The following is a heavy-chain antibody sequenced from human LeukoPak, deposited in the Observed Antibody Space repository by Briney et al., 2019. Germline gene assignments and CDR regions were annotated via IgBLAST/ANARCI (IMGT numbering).Heavy chain of an antibody. Sequence: ASVKVSCKASGYTFTGYYMHWVRQAPGQGLEWMGWINPNSGGTNYAQKFQGRVTMTRDTSISTAYMELSRLRSDDTAVYYCARKGAVAGNWFGPWGQGTLVTVSS. CDR1: GYTFTGYY. J-gene: IGHJ5*01. CDR3: ARKGAVAGNWFGP. D-gene: IGHD6-19*01. V-gene: IGHV1-2*02. CDR2: INPNSGGT.